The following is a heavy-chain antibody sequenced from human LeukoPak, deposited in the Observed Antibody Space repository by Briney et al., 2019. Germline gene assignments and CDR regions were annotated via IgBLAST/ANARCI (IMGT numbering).Heavy chain of an antibody. CDR3: AVDTSGYLGLADY. V-gene: IGHV4-39*01. CDR1: GGSISSGSYS. D-gene: IGHD3-22*01. Sequence: AETLSLTCTVSGGSISSGSYSWGWLRQPPGKGLEWFGSIYSSGSTYYNPSLKSRVTISVDTSKNQFSLQLTSVTAADTAVYYCAVDTSGYLGLADYWGQGTLVTVSS. CDR2: IYSSGST. J-gene: IGHJ4*02.